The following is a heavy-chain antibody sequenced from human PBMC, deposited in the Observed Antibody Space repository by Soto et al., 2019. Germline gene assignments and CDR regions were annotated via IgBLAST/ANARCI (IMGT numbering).Heavy chain of an antibody. Sequence: ASVKVSCKAWGYTNASYGISWVRQAPGQGIKWMGWISVYNGNTNYAQKLQGRVTMTTDTSPSTAYMELRNLRSDDTAVYYCARDPKWVRGELYNWFDPWGQGTLVTGSS. CDR3: ARDPKWVRGELYNWFDP. CDR2: ISVYNGNT. D-gene: IGHD5-12*01. J-gene: IGHJ5*02. CDR1: GYTNASYG. V-gene: IGHV1-18*04.